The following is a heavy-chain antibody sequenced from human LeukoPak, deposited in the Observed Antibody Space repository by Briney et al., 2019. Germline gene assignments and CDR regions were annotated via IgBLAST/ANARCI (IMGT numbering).Heavy chain of an antibody. V-gene: IGHV4-34*01. CDR2: INHSGST. J-gene: IGHJ4*02. D-gene: IGHD3-16*01. CDR1: GGSFSGYY. Sequence: SETLSLTCAVYGGSFSGYYWSWIRQPPGKGLEWIGEINHSGSTNYNPSLKSRVTISVDTSKNQFSLKLSSVTAADTAVYYCATFTGEIRYWGQGTLVTVSS. CDR3: ATFTGEIRY.